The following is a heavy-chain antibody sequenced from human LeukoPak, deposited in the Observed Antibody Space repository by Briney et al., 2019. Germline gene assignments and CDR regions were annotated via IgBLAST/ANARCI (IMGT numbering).Heavy chain of an antibody. Sequence: SETLSLTCTVSGGSISSGDCYWTWIRQHPGKGLEWIGYIYHSGSTYYNPSLKSRVTISVDASKNQFSLKLSSVTAADTAVYYCAREVVLNYFDRWGQGTLVTVSS. J-gene: IGHJ4*02. CDR3: AREVVLNYFDR. CDR2: IYHSGST. D-gene: IGHD3-22*01. V-gene: IGHV4-31*03. CDR1: GGSISSGDCY.